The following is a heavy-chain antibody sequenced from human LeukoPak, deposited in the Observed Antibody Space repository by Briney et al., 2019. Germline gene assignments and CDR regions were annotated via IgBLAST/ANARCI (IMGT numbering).Heavy chain of an antibody. CDR3: ARAGCTNGVCYTQSYYYYGMDV. J-gene: IGHJ6*02. Sequence: SETLSLTCTVFGGSISSSSYYWGWIRQPPGKGLEWIGSIYYSGSTYYNPSLKSRVTISVDTSKNQFSLKLSSVTAADTAVYYCARAGCTNGVCYTQSYYYYGMDVWGQGTTVTVSS. CDR1: GGSISSSSYY. D-gene: IGHD2-8*01. V-gene: IGHV4-39*01. CDR2: IYYSGST.